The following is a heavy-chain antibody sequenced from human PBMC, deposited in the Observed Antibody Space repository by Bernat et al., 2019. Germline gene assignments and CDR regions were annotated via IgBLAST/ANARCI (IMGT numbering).Heavy chain of an antibody. CDR1: GFTFSSYS. CDR3: ARPPLREFLEWSTLPWFDP. D-gene: IGHD3-3*01. CDR2: ISSSSSYI. Sequence: EVQLVESGGGLVQPGGSLRLSCAASGFTFSSYSMNWVRQAPGKGLEWVSSISSSSSYIYKADSVRGRFTISRDNAKNSLYLQMNSLGAEDTAVYYCARPPLREFLEWSTLPWFDPWGQGTLVTVSS. V-gene: IGHV3-21*01. J-gene: IGHJ5*02.